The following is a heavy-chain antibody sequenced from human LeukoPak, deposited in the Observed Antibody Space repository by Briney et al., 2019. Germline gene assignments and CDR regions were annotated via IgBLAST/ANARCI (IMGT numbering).Heavy chain of an antibody. CDR1: GFTFSSYD. J-gene: IGHJ6*03. Sequence: GGSLRLSCAASGFTFSSYDMHWVRQAPGKGLEWVTLISYDGGNKYYGDSVKGRFTISRDNSKNTLYLQMTSLRVEDTAFYYCATNSRRPHQYYMDVWGKGTTVTVSS. V-gene: IGHV3-30*03. CDR3: ATNSRRPHQYYMDV. D-gene: IGHD1-14*01. CDR2: ISYDGGNK.